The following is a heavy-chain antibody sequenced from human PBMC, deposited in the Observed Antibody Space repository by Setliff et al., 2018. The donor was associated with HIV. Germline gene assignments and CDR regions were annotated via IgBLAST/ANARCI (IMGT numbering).Heavy chain of an antibody. V-gene: IGHV4-38-2*02. J-gene: IGHJ5*02. CDR2: IDASANT. CDR1: GSSISSNYY. CDR3: ARIGSGWSVGWFDP. D-gene: IGHD6-13*01. Sequence: PSETLSLTCTVSGSSISSNYYWAWIRQAPGKGLEWIGCIDASANTYYIPSLKSRATISIDTSKNQLSLKLRSVTAAGTAVYYCARIGSGWSVGWFDPWGQGTLVTVSS.